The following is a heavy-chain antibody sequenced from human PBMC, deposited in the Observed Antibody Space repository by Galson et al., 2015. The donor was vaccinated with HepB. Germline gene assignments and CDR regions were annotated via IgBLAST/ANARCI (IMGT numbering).Heavy chain of an antibody. V-gene: IGHV1-69*01. CDR3: ARAGYCSSTSCYFLQH. J-gene: IGHJ1*01. CDR1: GGTFSSYA. Sequence: SCKASGGTFSSYAISWVRQAPGQGLEWMGGIIPIFGTANYAQKFQGRVTITADESTSTAYMELSSLRSEDTAVYYCARAGYCSSTSCYFLQHWGQGTLVTVSS. CDR2: IIPIFGTA. D-gene: IGHD2-2*01.